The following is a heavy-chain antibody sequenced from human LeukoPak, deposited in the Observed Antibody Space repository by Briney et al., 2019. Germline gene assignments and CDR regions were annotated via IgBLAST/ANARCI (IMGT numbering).Heavy chain of an antibody. CDR1: GFTFTDYA. V-gene: IGHV3-49*03. CDR2: IRRIPSGGTT. D-gene: IGHD5-18*01. CDR3: TRGIGYTYGWSD. J-gene: IGHJ4*02. Sequence: SLRLSCVSSGFTFTDYAISWFRQAPGKGLEWVGFIRRIPSGGTTDYAASAKGRFTISRDNSKSIAYLQMNSLESEDTAMYYCTRGIGYTYGWSDWGQGTLVTVSS.